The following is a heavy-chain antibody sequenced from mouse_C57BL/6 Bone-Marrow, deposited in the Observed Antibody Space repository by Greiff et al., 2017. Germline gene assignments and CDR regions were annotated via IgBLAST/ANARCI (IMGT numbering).Heavy chain of an antibody. CDR2: ISSGGSYT. D-gene: IGHD2-1*01. CDR1: GFTFSSYG. CDR3: ARELPFAY. V-gene: IGHV5-6*01. J-gene: IGHJ3*01. Sequence: EVMLVESGGDLVKPGGSLKLSCAASGFTFSSYGMSWVRQTPDTRLEWVATISSGGSYTYYPDSVKGRFTISRDNAKNTLYLQMSSLKSEDTAMYYCARELPFAYWGQGTLVTVSA.